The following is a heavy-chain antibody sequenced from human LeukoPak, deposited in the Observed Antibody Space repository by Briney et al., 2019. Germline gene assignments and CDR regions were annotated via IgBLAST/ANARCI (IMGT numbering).Heavy chain of an antibody. V-gene: IGHV4-59*12. CDR3: ARTTLLLWFGETNPYYFDY. D-gene: IGHD3-10*01. J-gene: IGHJ4*02. CDR1: GGSISSYY. CDR2: IYYSGST. Sequence: PSETLSLTCTVSGGSISSYYWSWIRQPPGKGLEWIGYIYYSGSTNYNPSLKSRVTISVDTSKNQFSLKLSSVTAADTAVYYCARTTLLLWFGETNPYYFDYWGQGTLVTVSS.